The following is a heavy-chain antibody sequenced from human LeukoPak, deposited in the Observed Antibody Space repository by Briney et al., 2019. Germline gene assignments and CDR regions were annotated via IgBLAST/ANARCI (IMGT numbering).Heavy chain of an antibody. CDR1: GGSISSSNW. J-gene: IGHJ3*02. Sequence: SGTLSRTCAVSGGSISSSNWWSWVRGPPGKGLEWIGEIYHSGSTNYNPSLKSRVTISVDKSKNQFSLKLSSVTAADTAVYYCARSPTSEVVGATIGDAFDIWGQGTMVTVSS. CDR3: ARSPTSEVVGATIGDAFDI. CDR2: IYHSGST. D-gene: IGHD1-26*01. V-gene: IGHV4-4*02.